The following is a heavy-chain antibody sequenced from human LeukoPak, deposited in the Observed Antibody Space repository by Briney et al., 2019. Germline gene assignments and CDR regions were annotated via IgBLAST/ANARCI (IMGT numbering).Heavy chain of an antibody. J-gene: IGHJ4*02. D-gene: IGHD6-19*01. CDR2: ISSSGSTI. Sequence: GGSLRLSCAASGFTFSSYEMNWVRQAPGKGLEWVSYISSSGSTIYYADSVKGRFTISRDNAKNSLYLQMYSLRAEDTAVYYCARERSSGWLDYWGQGTLVTVSS. CDR1: GFTFSSYE. V-gene: IGHV3-48*03. CDR3: ARERSSGWLDY.